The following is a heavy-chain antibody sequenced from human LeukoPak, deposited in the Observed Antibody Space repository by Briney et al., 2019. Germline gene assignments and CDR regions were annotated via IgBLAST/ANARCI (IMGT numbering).Heavy chain of an antibody. V-gene: IGHV1-2*02. J-gene: IGHJ4*02. CDR2: INPNSGDT. D-gene: IGHD4-17*01. CDR3: ARSAVTSNDY. Sequence: GASVKVSCKASGYTFTAYDIHWVRQAPGQGLEWMGWINPNSGDTNYVQKFQGRVTMTRDKSISTAYMEVSSLRSDDTAMYYCARSAVTSNDYWGQGTLVTVSS. CDR1: GYTFTAYD.